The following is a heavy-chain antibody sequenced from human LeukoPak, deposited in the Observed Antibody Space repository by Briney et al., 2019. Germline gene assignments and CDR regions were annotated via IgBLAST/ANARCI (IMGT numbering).Heavy chain of an antibody. Sequence: LSETLSLTCTVSGGSISSGNHYWSWIRQPPGTGLEWIGYIYNSGSTYYNPSLKSRVTVSVDTSKNQFSLKLSSVTAADTAVYYCARGGGYYDSSGYYTNNDAFDIWGQGTMVTVSS. CDR1: GGSISSGNHY. V-gene: IGHV4-30-4*01. CDR3: ARGGGYYDSSGYYTNNDAFDI. CDR2: IYNSGST. J-gene: IGHJ3*02. D-gene: IGHD3-22*01.